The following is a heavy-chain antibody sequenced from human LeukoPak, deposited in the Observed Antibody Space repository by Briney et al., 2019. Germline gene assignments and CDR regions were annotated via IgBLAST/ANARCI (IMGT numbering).Heavy chain of an antibody. CDR1: GFTFSSYA. V-gene: IGHV3-23*01. CDR3: AKSATGTTSNWFDR. Sequence: GGSLRLSCAASGFTFSSYALSWVRQAPGKGLEWVSATSWSGGATYYADSVKGRFTISRDNSKNTLYLQMNSLRAEHTAIYYEAKSATGTTSNWFDRWGQGTLVTVSS. CDR2: TSWSGGAT. J-gene: IGHJ5*02. D-gene: IGHD1-7*01.